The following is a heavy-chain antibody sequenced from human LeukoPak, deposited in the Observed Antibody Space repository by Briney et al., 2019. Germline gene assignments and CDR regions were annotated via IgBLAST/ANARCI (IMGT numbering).Heavy chain of an antibody. J-gene: IGHJ4*02. CDR3: ARDPLNYRSSSYFDY. CDR2: ISASNSPI. D-gene: IGHD6-6*01. V-gene: IGHV3-48*01. CDR1: GVTFISWG. Sequence: AGSLRLSCAASGVTFISWGMNWVRQAPGKGLEWISYISASNSPIYHPDPVKGRFTISRDNDKNSLLLERNSLIADDTAVYFCARDPLNYRSSSYFDYWGQGILVSVSS.